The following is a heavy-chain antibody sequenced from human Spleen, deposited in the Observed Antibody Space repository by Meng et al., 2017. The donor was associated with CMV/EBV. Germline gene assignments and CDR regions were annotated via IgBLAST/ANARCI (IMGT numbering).Heavy chain of an antibody. J-gene: IGHJ4*02. CDR1: GFTFSDYN. D-gene: IGHD5-12*01. V-gene: IGHV4-59*01. CDR2: IYYTGST. Sequence: ESLKISCAASGFTFSDYNMNWVRQSPGKGLQWIGYIYYTGSTNYNPSLKSRVTISADTSKNQFSLKLSSVTAADTAVYYCARASWDYSGRYYFDYWGQGTLVTVSS. CDR3: ARASWDYSGRYYFDY.